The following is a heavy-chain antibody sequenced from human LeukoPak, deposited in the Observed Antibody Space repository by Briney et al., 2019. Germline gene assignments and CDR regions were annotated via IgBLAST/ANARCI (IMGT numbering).Heavy chain of an antibody. J-gene: IGHJ6*02. CDR1: GGTFISYA. V-gene: IGHV1-69*13. D-gene: IGHD7-27*01. CDR3: AREIRSLHWGSNYYYGMDV. Sequence: GASVKVSCKASGGTFISYAISWARQAPGQGLEWMGGIIPIFGTANYAQKFQGRVTITADESTSTAYMELSSLRSEDTAVYYCAREIRSLHWGSNYYYGMDVWGQGTTVTVSS. CDR2: IIPIFGTA.